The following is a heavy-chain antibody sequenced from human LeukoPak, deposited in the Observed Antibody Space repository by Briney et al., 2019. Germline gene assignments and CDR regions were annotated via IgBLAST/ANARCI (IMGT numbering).Heavy chain of an antibody. V-gene: IGHV4-4*07. CDR2: IYTSGST. Sequence: PSETLSLTCTVSGGSISSYYWSWILQPAGKGPEWIGRIYTSGSTNYNPSLKSRVTMSVDTSKNQFSLKLSSVTAADTAVYYCARESLLASSWYGAFDIWGQGTMVTVSS. D-gene: IGHD6-13*01. CDR1: GGSISSYY. J-gene: IGHJ3*02. CDR3: ARESLLASSWYGAFDI.